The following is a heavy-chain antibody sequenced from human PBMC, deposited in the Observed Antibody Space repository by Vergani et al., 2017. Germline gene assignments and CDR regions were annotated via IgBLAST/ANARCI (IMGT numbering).Heavy chain of an antibody. Sequence: QLQLQESGPGLVKPSETLSLICTVSGGSISSSSYYWGWIRQPPGKGLGWIGSIYYSGSTYYNPSLKSRVTISVDTSKNQFSLKLSSVTAADTAVYYCARFNPQFWRATGAQRDAFDIWGQGTMVTVSS. V-gene: IGHV4-39*01. CDR1: GGSISSSSYY. D-gene: IGHD3-3*01. CDR2: IYYSGST. CDR3: ARFNPQFWRATGAQRDAFDI. J-gene: IGHJ3*02.